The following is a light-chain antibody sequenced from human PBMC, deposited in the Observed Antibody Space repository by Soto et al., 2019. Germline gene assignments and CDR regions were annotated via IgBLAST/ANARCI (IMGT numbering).Light chain of an antibody. V-gene: IGKV3-20*01. J-gene: IGKJ1*01. CDR3: QQYGTTPWT. CDR2: GTS. Sequence: IVFTQSPGTLSLSPGERATLSCRASQSVSSSYLAWYQHNPGQAPRLLISGTSSRATGIPDRFSGSGAGTDFTLTISRLEPEDGAVYYCQQYGTTPWTFGQGTKVDNK. CDR1: QSVSSSY.